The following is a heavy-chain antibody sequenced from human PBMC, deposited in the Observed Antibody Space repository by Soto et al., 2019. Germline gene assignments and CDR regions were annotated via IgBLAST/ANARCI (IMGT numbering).Heavy chain of an antibody. Sequence: EVQLVESGGGLVQPGRSLRLSCAASGFTFDDYAMHWVRQAPGKGLEWVSGISWNSGSMGYADSVKGRFTISRDNAKNSLYLQMNSLRAEDTALYYCAKESGTVYWGQGTLVTVSS. CDR3: AKESGTVY. D-gene: IGHD6-13*01. CDR2: ISWNSGSM. V-gene: IGHV3-9*01. CDR1: GFTFDDYA. J-gene: IGHJ4*02.